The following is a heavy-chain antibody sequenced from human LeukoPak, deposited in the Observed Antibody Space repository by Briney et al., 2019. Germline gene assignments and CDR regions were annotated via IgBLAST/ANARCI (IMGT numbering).Heavy chain of an antibody. CDR3: ARDQPYMDV. CDR1: GYSISSGYY. Sequence: SETLSLTCIVSGYSISSGYYWVWIRQPPGKGLEWIGSIYHSGSTLYNPSLKSRVAISVDTSKNKFSLKLSSVTAADTAMYYCARDQPYMDVWGEGTTVTVSS. V-gene: IGHV4-38-2*02. J-gene: IGHJ6*03. CDR2: IYHSGST.